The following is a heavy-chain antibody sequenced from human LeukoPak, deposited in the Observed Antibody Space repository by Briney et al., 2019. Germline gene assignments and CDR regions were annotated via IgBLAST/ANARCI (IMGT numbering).Heavy chain of an antibody. Sequence: KPSETLSLTCTVSGDSIKSYYWSWIRQPAGKGLEWIGRIYTSGSTNYNPSLKSRVTMSVDTPKNQFSLKLSSVTAADTAVYYCARGIAAAAGWFDPWGQGTLVTVSS. CDR2: IYTSGST. CDR3: ARGIAAAAGWFDP. V-gene: IGHV4-4*07. J-gene: IGHJ5*02. D-gene: IGHD6-13*01. CDR1: GDSIKSYY.